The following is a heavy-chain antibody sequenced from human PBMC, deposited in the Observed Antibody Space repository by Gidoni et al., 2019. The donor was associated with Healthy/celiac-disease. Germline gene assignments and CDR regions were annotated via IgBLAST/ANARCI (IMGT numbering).Heavy chain of an antibody. CDR3: AREWDYGSGLFDY. Sequence: QVQLVESGGGVVQPGRSLRLSCAASGFTFSSYAMHWVRQAPGKGLEWVAVISYDGSNKYYADSVKGRFTISRDNSKNTLYLQMNSLRAEDTAVYYCAREWDYGSGLFDYWGQGTLVTVSS. J-gene: IGHJ4*02. CDR1: GFTFSSYA. V-gene: IGHV3-30-3*01. D-gene: IGHD3-10*01. CDR2: ISYDGSNK.